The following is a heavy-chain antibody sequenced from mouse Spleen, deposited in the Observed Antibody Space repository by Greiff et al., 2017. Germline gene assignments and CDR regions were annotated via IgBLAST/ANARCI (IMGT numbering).Heavy chain of an antibody. D-gene: IGHD2-3*01. CDR1: GYTFTSYW. V-gene: IGHV1-55*01. CDR2: IYPGSGST. J-gene: IGHJ2*01. CDR3: ARWLLRQYYFDY. Sequence: QVQLKQSGAELVKPGASVKMSCKASGYTFTSYWITWVKQRPGQGLEWIGDIYPGSGSTNYNEKFKSKATLTVDTSSSTAYMQLSSLTSEDSAVYYCARWLLRQYYFDYWGQGTTLTVSS.